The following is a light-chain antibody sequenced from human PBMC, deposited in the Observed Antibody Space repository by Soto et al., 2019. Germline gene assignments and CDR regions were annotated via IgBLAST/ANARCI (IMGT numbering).Light chain of an antibody. V-gene: IGLV2-14*01. Sequence: ALTQPASVSGSPGQSITISCTGTSSDVGGYIYVSWNQQHPGKAPKLMIYEVSNRPSGVSNRFSGSKSGNTASLTISGLQAEDEADYYCSSYSRSSFYVFGTGTKVTVL. CDR2: EVS. J-gene: IGLJ1*01. CDR1: SSDVGGYIY. CDR3: SSYSRSSFYV.